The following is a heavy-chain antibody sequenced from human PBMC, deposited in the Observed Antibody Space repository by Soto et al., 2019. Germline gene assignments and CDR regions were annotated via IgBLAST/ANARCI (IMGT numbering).Heavy chain of an antibody. D-gene: IGHD5-12*01. CDR3: EGRGYTDYDGHNWFDP. V-gene: IGHV4-39*01. J-gene: IGHJ5*02. Sequence: PSETLSVTCTVSGGSISSKSYYWGWIRQPPGKGLEWIATISYSGSTYYNPSLKSRLIISVDTSKNQFSLKLSSVTAADTAVYYCEGRGYTDYDGHNWFDPWGQGTLVTSPQ. CDR1: GGSISSKSYY. CDR2: ISYSGST.